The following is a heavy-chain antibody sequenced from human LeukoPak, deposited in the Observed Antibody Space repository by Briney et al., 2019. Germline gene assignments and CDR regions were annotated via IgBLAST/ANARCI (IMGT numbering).Heavy chain of an antibody. CDR2: IKQDGSEK. J-gene: IGHJ4*02. D-gene: IGHD3-3*01. V-gene: IGHV3-7*01. Sequence: GGSLRLSCAASGFTFSSYWMSWVRQAPGKGLEWVANIKQDGSEKSYVDSVKGRFTISRDNAKNSLYLQMNSLRAEDTAVYYCARDLRSGYDFWSGYYYYFDYWGQGTLVTVSS. CDR1: GFTFSSYW. CDR3: ARDLRSGYDFWSGYYYYFDY.